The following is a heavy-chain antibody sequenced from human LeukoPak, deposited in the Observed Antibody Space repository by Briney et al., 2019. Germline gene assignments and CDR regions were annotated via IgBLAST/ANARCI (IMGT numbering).Heavy chain of an antibody. Sequence: PGGSLRLSCAASGFTFSSYWMHWVRQAPGKGLVWVSRINSDGCTTNYADSVKGRFTISRDNAKNTLYLQMNSLRAEDTAVYYCARRSSGSPPYYFDYWGQGTLVTVSS. CDR3: ARRSSGSPPYYFDY. D-gene: IGHD1-26*01. J-gene: IGHJ4*02. CDR1: GFTFSSYW. V-gene: IGHV3-74*01. CDR2: INSDGCTT.